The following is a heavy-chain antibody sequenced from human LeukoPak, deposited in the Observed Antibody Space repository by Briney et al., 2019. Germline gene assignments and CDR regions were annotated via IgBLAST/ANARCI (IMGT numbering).Heavy chain of an antibody. J-gene: IGHJ4*02. CDR3: ARVLFHSLAVFDY. D-gene: IGHD2/OR15-2a*01. V-gene: IGHV3-48*03. CDR2: ITTSGTTT. CDR1: GFTFSSYK. Sequence: PGGSLRLSCAASGFTFSSYKMIWVRQAPGKGLEWVSYITTSGTTTYYADSLKGRFTISRDNAKNSLYLQMNSLRAEDTVVYYCARVLFHSLAVFDYWGQGTLVTVSS.